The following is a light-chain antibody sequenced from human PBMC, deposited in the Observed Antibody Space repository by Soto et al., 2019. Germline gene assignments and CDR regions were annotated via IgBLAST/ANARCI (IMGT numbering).Light chain of an antibody. Sequence: DIQVTQSPSTLSASLGDRVTITCRASQIISNSLAWYQQKPGRAPKLLIYDASNSMVGGLESRFSGSGSGTEFTLTISDLQPDDFATYYCQQYRNYITFGGGTRVEVK. CDR2: DASN. CDR3: QQYRNYIT. J-gene: IGKJ4*01. CDR1: QIISNS. V-gene: IGKV1-5*01.